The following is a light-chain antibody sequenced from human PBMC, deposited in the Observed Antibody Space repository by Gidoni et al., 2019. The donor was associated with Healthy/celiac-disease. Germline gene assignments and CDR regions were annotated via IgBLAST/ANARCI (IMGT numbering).Light chain of an antibody. Sequence: DIQMTQSPSTLSASLGDRVTITCRASQSISSWLAWYQQKPGKAPKLLIYKASSLDSGVPSRFSGSGSGTEFTLTISSLQPDDFATYYCQQYNSYPITFGPGTKVDIK. CDR3: QQYNSYPIT. V-gene: IGKV1-5*03. CDR1: QSISSW. J-gene: IGKJ3*01. CDR2: KAS.